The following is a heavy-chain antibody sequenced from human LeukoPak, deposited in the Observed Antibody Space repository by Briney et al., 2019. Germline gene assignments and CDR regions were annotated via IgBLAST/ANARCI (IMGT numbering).Heavy chain of an antibody. D-gene: IGHD3-22*01. J-gene: IGHJ3*02. V-gene: IGHV4-31*11. CDR3: ARDPLDSSGYYTNDAFDI. CDR1: GGPISSGGYS. CDR2: IYYSGST. Sequence: SETLSLTCAVSGGPISSGGYSWSWIRQPPGKGLEWIGYIYYSGSTYYNPSLKSRVTISVDTSKNQFSLKLSSVTAADTAVYYCARDPLDSSGYYTNDAFDIWGQGTMVTVSS.